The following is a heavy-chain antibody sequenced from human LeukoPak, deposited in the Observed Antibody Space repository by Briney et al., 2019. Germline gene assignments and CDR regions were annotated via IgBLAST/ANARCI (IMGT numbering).Heavy chain of an antibody. V-gene: IGHV4-59*01. Sequence: PSETLFLTCTVSGGSISSYYWSWIRQPPGKGLEWVGYIYYSGSTNYNPSLKSGVTISVNTSKKKLSQKQSSVTAADTAVYYCARVWFIAVARTGAFDIWGQGTMVTVSS. J-gene: IGHJ3*02. CDR1: GGSISSYY. CDR2: IYYSGST. CDR3: ARVWFIAVARTGAFDI. D-gene: IGHD6-19*01.